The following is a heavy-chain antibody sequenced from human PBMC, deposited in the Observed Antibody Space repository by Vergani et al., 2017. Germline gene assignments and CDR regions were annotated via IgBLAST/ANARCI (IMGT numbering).Heavy chain of an antibody. D-gene: IGHD3-10*01. J-gene: IGHJ4*02. CDR1: GFTFSNYD. CDR2: ISYDGSTK. V-gene: IGHV3-30*03. CDR3: WFYGSGSYTFDY. Sequence: QVQLVESGGGVVQPGRSLRLSCAASGFTFSNYDMHWVRQAPGKGLEWVAVISYDGSTKYYADSVKGRFTISRDNPKNTLYLQMNSLRAEDTAVFYCWFYGSGSYTFDYWGQGTLVTVSS.